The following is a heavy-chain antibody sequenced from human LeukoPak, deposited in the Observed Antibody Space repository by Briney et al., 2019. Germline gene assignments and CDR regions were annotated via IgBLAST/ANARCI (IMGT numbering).Heavy chain of an antibody. D-gene: IGHD6-19*01. Sequence: PGGSLRLSCAASGFTFSTYWMHWVRQAPGKGLVWVSQINTDGNSTTYADSVKGRSTVSRDNAKNTLYLQMNSLRAEDTAVYYCARGDRGKIIAVAGTPDYWGQGTLVTVSS. CDR3: ARGDRGKIIAVAGTPDY. CDR1: GFTFSTYW. V-gene: IGHV3-74*01. J-gene: IGHJ4*02. CDR2: INTDGNST.